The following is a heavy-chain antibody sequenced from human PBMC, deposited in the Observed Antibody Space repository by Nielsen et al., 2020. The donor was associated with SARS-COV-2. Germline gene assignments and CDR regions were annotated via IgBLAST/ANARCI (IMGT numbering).Heavy chain of an antibody. CDR1: GGSISSSSYY. CDR3: ASTSFSSWVWFGESYGMDV. CDR2: IYYSGST. V-gene: IGHV4-61*05. D-gene: IGHD3-10*01. J-gene: IGHJ6*02. Sequence: SETLSLTCTVSGGSISSSSYYWGWIRQPPGKGLEWIGYIYYSGSTNYNPSLKSRVTISVDTSKNQFSLKLSSVTAADTAVYYCASTSFSSWVWFGESYGMDVWGQGTTVTVSS.